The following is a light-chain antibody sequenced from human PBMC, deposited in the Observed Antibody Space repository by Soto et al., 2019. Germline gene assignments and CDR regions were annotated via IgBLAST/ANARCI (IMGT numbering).Light chain of an antibody. CDR2: ENN. Sequence: QSALTQPPSVSAAPGQKVTISCSGSSSNIGNNYVSWYQQLPGTAPKLLIYENNKRPSGIPDRFSGSKSGTSATLGITGLQTGDEADYFCGTWYTSLSALYVFGTGTKVT. CDR3: GTWYTSLSALYV. V-gene: IGLV1-51*02. J-gene: IGLJ1*01. CDR1: SSNIGNNY.